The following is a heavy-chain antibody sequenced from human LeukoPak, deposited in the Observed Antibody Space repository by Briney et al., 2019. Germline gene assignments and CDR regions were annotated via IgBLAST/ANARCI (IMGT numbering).Heavy chain of an antibody. J-gene: IGHJ5*02. Sequence: PSETLSLTCTVSGGSISSYYWSWIRQPAGKGLEWIGRMSSSGISAYSPSLKSRVTISIDTSRNQFSMNLNSVTAADTAVYYCAKGAGSPWFDPWGQGTLVTVSS. CDR2: MSSSGIS. CDR3: AKGAGSPWFDP. CDR1: GGSISSYY. V-gene: IGHV4-4*07. D-gene: IGHD6-19*01.